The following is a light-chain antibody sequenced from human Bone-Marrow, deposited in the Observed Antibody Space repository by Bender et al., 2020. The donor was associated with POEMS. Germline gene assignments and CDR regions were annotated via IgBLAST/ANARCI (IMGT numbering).Light chain of an antibody. CDR3: SAYTSSNTRV. V-gene: IGLV9-49*02. CDR2: VGTGGIVG. CDR1: SGYSNYK. Sequence: QPVLTQPPSASASLGASVTLTCTLSSGYSNYKVDWYQQRPGKGTRFVMRVGTGGIVGSKGDGIPDRFSGSKSGTTAYLTISGLQPEDEAAYYCSAYTSSNTRVFGGGTKVTVL. J-gene: IGLJ3*02.